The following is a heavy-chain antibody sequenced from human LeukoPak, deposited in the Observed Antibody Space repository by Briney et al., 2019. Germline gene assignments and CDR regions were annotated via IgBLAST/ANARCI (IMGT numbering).Heavy chain of an antibody. Sequence: GGSLRLSCAASGFTVSSNYMSWVRQAPGKGLEWVSVIYGGGTTYYADSVKGRFTISRDNSKNTLYLQMNSLRAEDTAVYYCARGAPTYYDSSGNRGPFDYWGQGTLVTVSS. J-gene: IGHJ4*02. CDR3: ARGAPTYYDSSGNRGPFDY. CDR2: IYGGGTT. V-gene: IGHV3-53*05. CDR1: GFTVSSNY. D-gene: IGHD3-22*01.